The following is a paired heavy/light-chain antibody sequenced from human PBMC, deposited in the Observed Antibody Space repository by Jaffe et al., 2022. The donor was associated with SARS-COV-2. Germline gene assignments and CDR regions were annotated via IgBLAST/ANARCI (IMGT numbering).Heavy chain of an antibody. J-gene: IGHJ4*02. CDR1: GGSISSSNW. V-gene: IGHV4-4*02. D-gene: IGHD5-12*01. Sequence: QVQLQESGPGLVKPSGTLSLTCAVSGGSISSSNWWSWVRQPPGKGLEWIGEIYHSGSTNYNPSLKSRVIISVDKSKNQFSLKLSSVTAADTAIYYCARFDGDLATIDYWGQGTLVTVSS. CDR3: ARFDGDLATIDY. CDR2: IYHSGST.
Light chain of an antibody. J-gene: IGLJ2*01. Sequence: QSALTQPASVSGSPGQSITISCTGISSDVGGYRFVSWYQHHPGKAPKLMIYKVSNRPSGVSNRFSGSKSGNTASLTISGLQAEDEADYYCSSYTSGTTPVVFGGGTKLTVL. CDR2: KVS. CDR1: SSDVGGYRF. V-gene: IGLV2-14*01. CDR3: SSYTSGTTPVV.